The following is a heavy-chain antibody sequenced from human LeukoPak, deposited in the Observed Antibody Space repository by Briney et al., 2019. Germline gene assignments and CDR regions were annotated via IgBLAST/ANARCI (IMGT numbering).Heavy chain of an antibody. CDR1: GFTFSSYS. CDR2: ISSRSDYI. D-gene: IGHD3-10*01. CDR3: ARLPELPGFGDY. J-gene: IGHJ4*02. V-gene: IGHV3-21*01. Sequence: GGSLRLSCAASGFTFSSYSMNWVRQAPGKGLEWVSSISSRSDYIYYADSVKGRFTISRDDAKNSLYLQMNSLRAEDTAVYYCARLPELPGFGDYWGQGTLVTVSS.